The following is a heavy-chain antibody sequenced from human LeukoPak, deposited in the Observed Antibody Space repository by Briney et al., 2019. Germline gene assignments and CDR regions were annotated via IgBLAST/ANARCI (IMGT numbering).Heavy chain of an antibody. CDR1: GGSISSGGYY. Sequence: PSETLSLTCTVSGGSISSGGYYWSWIRQHPGKGLEWIGYIYYSGSTYYNPSLKSRVTISVDTSKNQFSLKLSSVTAADTAVYYCARRNSSGYPDYWGQGTLVTVPS. V-gene: IGHV4-31*03. CDR3: ARRNSSGYPDY. J-gene: IGHJ4*02. CDR2: IYYSGST. D-gene: IGHD3-22*01.